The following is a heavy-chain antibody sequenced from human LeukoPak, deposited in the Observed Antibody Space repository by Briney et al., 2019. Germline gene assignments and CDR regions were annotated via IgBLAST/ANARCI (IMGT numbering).Heavy chain of an antibody. CDR1: GGSLSSGGYY. CDR2: IYHSGST. V-gene: IGHV4-30-2*01. Sequence: SETLSLTCTVSGGSLSSGGYYWSWIRQPPGKGLVWIGYIYHSGSTYYNPSLKSRVTISVDRSKNQFSLKLSSVTAADTAVYYCARDRATVVTPGYLDYWGQGTLVTVPS. D-gene: IGHD4-23*01. CDR3: ARDRATVVTPGYLDY. J-gene: IGHJ4*02.